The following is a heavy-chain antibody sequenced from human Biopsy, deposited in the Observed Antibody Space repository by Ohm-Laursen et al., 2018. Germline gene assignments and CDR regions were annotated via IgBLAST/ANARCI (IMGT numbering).Heavy chain of an antibody. V-gene: IGHV4-4*07. Sequence: SQTLSLTCTVSGDSITNYYWSWIRQPAGKGLEWIGRIYTSGSPNYNHSLESRVTMSVDTSTNQFSLNLRSVTAADTAVYYCARGTGRYYVYGAFDIWGQGTVVTVSS. CDR1: GDSITNYY. D-gene: IGHD1-26*01. J-gene: IGHJ3*02. CDR2: IYTSGSP. CDR3: ARGTGRYYVYGAFDI.